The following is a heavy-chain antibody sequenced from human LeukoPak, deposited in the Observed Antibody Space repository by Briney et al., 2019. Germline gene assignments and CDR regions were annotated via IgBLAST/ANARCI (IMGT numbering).Heavy chain of an antibody. CDR1: GYTFTGYY. Sequence: ASVKVSCKASGYTFTGYYMHWVRQAPGQGLEWMAWINPNRGDTSYAQNFQGRVTVTRDTSISTAYMELSGLRSDDTAVYYCARVNHCSGGSCYSATFDYWGQGTLVTVSS. J-gene: IGHJ4*02. D-gene: IGHD2-15*01. CDR3: ARVNHCSGGSCYSATFDY. CDR2: INPNRGDT. V-gene: IGHV1-2*02.